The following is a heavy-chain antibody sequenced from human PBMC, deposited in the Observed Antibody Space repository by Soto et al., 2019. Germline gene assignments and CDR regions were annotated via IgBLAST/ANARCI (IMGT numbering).Heavy chain of an antibody. CDR3: AREGGVQLEEDFYYGKDV. CDR2: INAGNGNT. Sequence: ASVKVSCKASGYTFTSYAMHWVRQAPGQRLEWMGWINAGNGNTKYSQKFQGRVTITRDTSASTAYMELSSLRSEHTAVYYCAREGGVQLEEDFYYGKDVWGQGTTVTVSS. CDR1: GYTFTSYA. D-gene: IGHD1-1*01. V-gene: IGHV1-3*01. J-gene: IGHJ6*02.